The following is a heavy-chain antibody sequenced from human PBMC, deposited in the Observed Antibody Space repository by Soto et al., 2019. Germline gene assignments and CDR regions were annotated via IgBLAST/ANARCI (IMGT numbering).Heavy chain of an antibody. J-gene: IGHJ3*02. CDR2: ISSSSSYI. CDR3: ARVRFCTNGVCYTGAFDI. CDR1: GFTFSSYS. V-gene: IGHV3-21*01. D-gene: IGHD2-8*01. Sequence: GGSLRLSCAASGFTFSSYSMNWVRQAPGKGLEWVSSISSSSSYIYYADSVKGRFTISRDNAKNSLYLQMNSLRAEDTAVYYCARVRFCTNGVCYTGAFDILGQGTMVTVSS.